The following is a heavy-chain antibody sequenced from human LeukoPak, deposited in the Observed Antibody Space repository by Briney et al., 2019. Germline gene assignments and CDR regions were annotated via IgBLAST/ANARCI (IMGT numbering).Heavy chain of an antibody. Sequence: SQXLSLTCTVSGGSISSGSYYWSWLRQPAGTGLEWIGRIYTSGSTNYNPSLKSRVTISVDTSKNQFSLKLSSVTAADTAVYYCARGGGSGSYYGNWFDHWGQGTLVTVSS. V-gene: IGHV4-61*02. CDR2: IYTSGST. J-gene: IGHJ5*02. CDR1: GGSISSGSYY. CDR3: ARGGGSGSYYGNWFDH. D-gene: IGHD1-26*01.